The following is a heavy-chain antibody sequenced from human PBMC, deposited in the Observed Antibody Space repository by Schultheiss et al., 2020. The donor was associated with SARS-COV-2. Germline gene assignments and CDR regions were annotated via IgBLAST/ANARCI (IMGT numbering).Heavy chain of an antibody. V-gene: IGHV4-39*07. D-gene: IGHD1-26*01. CDR2: IYYSGST. CDR3: AREGGSYGGGEDAFDI. CDR1: GGSISSSSYY. Sequence: GSLRLSCTVSGGSISSSSYYWGWIRQPPGKGLEWIGSIYYSGSTNYNPSLKSRVTMSVDTSKNQFSLKLSSVTAADTAVYYCAREGGSYGGGEDAFDIWGQGTMVTVSS. J-gene: IGHJ3*02.